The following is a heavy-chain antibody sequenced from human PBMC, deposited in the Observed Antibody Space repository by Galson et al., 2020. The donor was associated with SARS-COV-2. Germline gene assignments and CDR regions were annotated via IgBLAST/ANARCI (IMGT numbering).Heavy chain of an antibody. CDR2: IYYSETT. J-gene: IGHJ4*02. V-gene: IGHV4-30-4*01. CDR1: GGSINSGDYY. CDR3: ARGDIAPAGTYFDN. D-gene: IGHD6-13*01. Sequence: ASETLSLTCTVSGGSINSGDYYWSWIRQPPGKGLEWIGYIYYSETTYYNPSLKSRLTISVDTSKNQFSLKLSSVTAADTAFYYCARGDIAPAGTYFDNWGQGTLVTVSS.